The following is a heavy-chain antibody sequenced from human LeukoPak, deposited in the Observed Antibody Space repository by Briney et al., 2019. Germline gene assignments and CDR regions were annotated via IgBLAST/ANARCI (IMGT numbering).Heavy chain of an antibody. V-gene: IGHV3-7*03. J-gene: IGHJ5*02. Sequence: GGSLRLSCAASVFTFSSYTMSWVRQAPGKGLEWVANIREERGQEYYVDSVKGRFTISKNSAKNSLYLQMNTLRVEDTAMYYCASLDTAKQPLANHWGQGTLVTVSS. CDR3: ASLDTAKQPLANH. CDR2: IREERGQE. D-gene: IGHD5-18*01. CDR1: VFTFSSYT.